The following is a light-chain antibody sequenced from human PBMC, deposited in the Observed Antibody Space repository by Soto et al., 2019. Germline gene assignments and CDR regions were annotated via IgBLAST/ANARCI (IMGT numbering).Light chain of an antibody. CDR2: DVS. CDR3: SSYTGTSTLVI. Sequence: QSALTQPASVSGSPGQSITISCSGTSSDVGAYDYVSWYQQHPDKAPKLVIYDVSYRPSGVSHRFSGSKSGNTASLTISGLQSEDEADYYCSSYTGTSTLVIFGGGTKLTVL. J-gene: IGLJ2*01. CDR1: SSDVGAYDY. V-gene: IGLV2-14*03.